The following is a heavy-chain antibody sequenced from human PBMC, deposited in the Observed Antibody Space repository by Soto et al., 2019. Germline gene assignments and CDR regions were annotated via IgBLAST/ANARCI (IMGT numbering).Heavy chain of an antibody. J-gene: IGHJ4*02. CDR1: GFNFSSYA. Sequence: PGGSLRLSCAASGFNFSSYAMHWVRQAPGKGLEWVAVISYDGGKKYYADSVKGRFTISRDNSQNTLYVEMTSLSAEDTAVYYCVREGQPAAGTTPHNWGQGTLVTVSS. V-gene: IGHV3-30*04. CDR2: ISYDGGKK. CDR3: VREGQPAAGTTPHN. D-gene: IGHD6-13*01.